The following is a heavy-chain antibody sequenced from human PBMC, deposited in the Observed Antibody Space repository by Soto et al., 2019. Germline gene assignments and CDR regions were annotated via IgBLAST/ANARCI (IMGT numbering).Heavy chain of an antibody. Sequence: GGSLRLSCAASGFTFSSYSMNWVRQAPGKGLEWVSSISSSGSGGSTYYADSVKGRFTISRDNSKNTLYLQMNSLRAEDTAVYYCAKDLRRIIAAAPPVDYWGQGTLVTVSS. CDR3: AKDLRRIIAAAPPVDY. J-gene: IGHJ4*02. D-gene: IGHD6-13*01. CDR2: ISSSGSGGST. CDR1: GFTFSSYS. V-gene: IGHV3-23*01.